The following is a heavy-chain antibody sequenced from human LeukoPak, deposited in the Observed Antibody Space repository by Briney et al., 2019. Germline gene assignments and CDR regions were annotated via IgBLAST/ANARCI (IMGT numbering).Heavy chain of an antibody. J-gene: IGHJ4*02. V-gene: IGHV4-34*01. D-gene: IGHD3-22*01. CDR1: GFTFGSYA. CDR2: ISHSGST. Sequence: GSLRLSCAASGFTFGSYAMSWIRQSPGKGLEWIGEISHSGSTNFNPSLKSRVTISVDTSKNHFSLKLSSVTAADTAVYYCARVTTYYYDSSGYYFAGYFDYWGQGTLVTVSS. CDR3: ARVTTYYYDSSGYYFAGYFDY.